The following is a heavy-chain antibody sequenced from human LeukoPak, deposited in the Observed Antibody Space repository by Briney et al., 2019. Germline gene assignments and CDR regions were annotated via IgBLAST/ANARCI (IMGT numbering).Heavy chain of an antibody. CDR1: GYTLTELS. D-gene: IGHD2-21*02. CDR3: ATNHPYCGGDCYYDY. J-gene: IGHJ4*02. V-gene: IGHV1-24*01. CDR2: FDPEDGET. Sequence: ASVKVSCKVSGYTLTELSMHWVRQAPGKGLEWMGGFDPEDGETIYAQKFQGRVTMTEDTSTDTAYMELSSLRSEDTAVYYCATNHPYCGGDCYYDYGGQGTLVTVSS.